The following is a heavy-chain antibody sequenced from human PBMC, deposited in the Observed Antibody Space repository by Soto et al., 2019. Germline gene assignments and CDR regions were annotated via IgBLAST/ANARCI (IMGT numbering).Heavy chain of an antibody. CDR1: GFTFSSYA. CDR2: ISGSDASTT. Sequence: GGSLRLSCAASGFTFSSYAMNWVRQAPGKGLEWVSVISGSDASTTTYADSVKGRFTISRDNAKNTLYLQMNSLRAEDTAVYYCARGKALRGSGDYDYWGQGTLVTVSS. D-gene: IGHD4-17*01. CDR3: ARGKALRGSGDYDY. J-gene: IGHJ4*02. V-gene: IGHV3-23*01.